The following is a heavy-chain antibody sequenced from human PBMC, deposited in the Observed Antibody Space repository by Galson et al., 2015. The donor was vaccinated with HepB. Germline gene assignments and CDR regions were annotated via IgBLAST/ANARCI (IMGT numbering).Heavy chain of an antibody. J-gene: IGHJ4*02. CDR1: GFTVNSNY. CDR3: TRGRGTTGRQYFDN. CDR2: IYGGGTT. Sequence: SLRLSCAASGFTVNSNYLSWVRQAPGKGLEWVSRIYGGGTTKYGSSVKGRFTISRDSSKNTVYLQMNRLRRDDTALYYCTRGRGTTGRQYFDNWGQGNLVAVSS. D-gene: IGHD3-16*01. V-gene: IGHV3-53*05.